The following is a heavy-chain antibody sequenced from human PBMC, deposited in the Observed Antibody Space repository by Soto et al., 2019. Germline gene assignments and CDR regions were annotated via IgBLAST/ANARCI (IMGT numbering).Heavy chain of an antibody. CDR3: APVRQFDKHFSL. J-gene: IGHJ4*02. D-gene: IGHD3-10*01. Sequence: SETLSLTCTVSGGSISSSSYYWGWIRQPPGKGLEWIGSIYYSGSTYYNPSLKSRVTISVDTSKNQFSLKLSSVTAADTAVYYCAPVRQFDKHFSLWGQGTPVTVSA. CDR2: IYYSGST. CDR1: GGSISSSSYY. V-gene: IGHV4-39*01.